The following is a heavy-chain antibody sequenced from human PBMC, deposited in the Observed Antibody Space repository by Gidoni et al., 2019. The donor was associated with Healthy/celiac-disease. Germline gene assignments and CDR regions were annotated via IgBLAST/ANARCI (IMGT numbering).Heavy chain of an antibody. CDR2: INHSGST. D-gene: IGHD3-3*01. J-gene: IGHJ6*03. Sequence: QVQLQQWGAGLLKPSETLSLTCAVYGWSFSGYYWSWIRQPPGKGLEWIGEINHSGSTNYNPSLKRRVTISVYTSKNQFSLKLNSVTAADTAVYYCASLIHSSGGYYDFWSGYVSVPYYMDVWGKGTTVTVSS. CDR1: GWSFSGYY. CDR3: ASLIHSSGGYYDFWSGYVSVPYYMDV. V-gene: IGHV4-34*01.